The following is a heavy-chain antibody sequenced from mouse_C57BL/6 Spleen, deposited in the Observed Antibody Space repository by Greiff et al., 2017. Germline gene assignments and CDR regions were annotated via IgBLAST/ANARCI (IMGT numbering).Heavy chain of an antibody. Sequence: EVKLVESGGDLVKPGGSLKLSCAASGFTFSSYGMSWVRQTPDKRLEWVATISSGGSYTYYPDSVKGRFTISRDKAKNTLDLQRSSLKSEDTAMYYCARQGYGSSFDVWGTGTTVTVSS. D-gene: IGHD1-1*01. CDR3: ARQGYGSSFDV. CDR2: ISSGGSYT. J-gene: IGHJ1*03. CDR1: GFTFSSYG. V-gene: IGHV5-6*01.